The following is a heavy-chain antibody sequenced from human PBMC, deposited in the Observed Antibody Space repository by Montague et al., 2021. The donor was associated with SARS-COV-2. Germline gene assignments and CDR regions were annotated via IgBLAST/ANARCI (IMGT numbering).Heavy chain of an antibody. J-gene: IGHJ6*02. CDR2: LYYSGST. CDR1: GGSISSGCYY. Sequence: TLSLTCTVSGGSISSGCYYWSCIRQRPGKGLEWIGYLYYSGSTYYNLSLKSRVTISVDTSKNQFTLKLSSVTAAATAVYSCSRAAPWSFRDILSGYYYYYGMDVWGQGTPVTVSS. CDR3: SRAAPWSFRDILSGYYYYYGMDV. V-gene: IGHV4-31*03. D-gene: IGHD3-9*01.